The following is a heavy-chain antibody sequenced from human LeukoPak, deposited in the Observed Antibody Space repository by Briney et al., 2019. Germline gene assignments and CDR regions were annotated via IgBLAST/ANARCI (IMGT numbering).Heavy chain of an antibody. V-gene: IGHV3-23*01. CDR2: IFGNGDTT. CDR1: GFTFSSCA. J-gene: IGHJ4*02. CDR3: AKRNTMVRGGPCFDY. Sequence: GGSLRLSCAASGFTFSSCAMNWVRQAPGKGLEWVSIIFGNGDTTYYADSVKGRFTVSRDNSKDTLYLQMNDLRPDDTAIYYCAKRNTMVRGGPCFDYWGQGLLVTVSS. D-gene: IGHD3-10*01.